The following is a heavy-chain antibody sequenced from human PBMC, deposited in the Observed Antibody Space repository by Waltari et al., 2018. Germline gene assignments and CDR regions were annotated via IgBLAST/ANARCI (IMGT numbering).Heavy chain of an antibody. CDR1: GGSFSGYY. CDR3: ARGAWVVPRRGWFDP. D-gene: IGHD2-15*01. V-gene: IGHV4-34*01. Sequence: QVQLQQWGAGLLKPSETLSLTCAVYGGSFSGYYWSWLRQPPGKGLEWIGEINPSGSTNYNPSLKSRVTISVDTSKNQFSLKLSSVTAADTAVYYCARGAWVVPRRGWFDPWGQGTLVTVSS. J-gene: IGHJ5*02. CDR2: INPSGST.